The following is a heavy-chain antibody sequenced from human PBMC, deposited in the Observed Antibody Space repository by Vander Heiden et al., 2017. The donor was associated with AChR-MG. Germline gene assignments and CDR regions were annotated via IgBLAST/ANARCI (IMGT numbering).Heavy chain of an antibody. J-gene: IGHJ2*01. CDR3: ARAGYCSGGSCYDVNWYFDL. V-gene: IGHV4-38-2*01. CDR2: IYHSGST. D-gene: IGHD2-15*01. Sequence: QVQLPESGPGLVKPSETLSLTCAVSGYSISSGYYWGWIRQPPGKGLEWIGSIYHSGSTYYNPSLKSRVTISVDTSKNQFSLKLSSVTAADTAVYYCARAGYCSGGSCYDVNWYFDLWGRGTLVTVSS. CDR1: GYSISSGYY.